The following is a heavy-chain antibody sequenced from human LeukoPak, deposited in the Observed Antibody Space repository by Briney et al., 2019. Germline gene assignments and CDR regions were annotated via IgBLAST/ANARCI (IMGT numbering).Heavy chain of an antibody. D-gene: IGHD3-10*02. CDR2: ISSSSSTI. CDR3: AELGITMIGGV. V-gene: IGHV3-48*01. J-gene: IGHJ6*04. Sequence: GGSLRLSCAASGFTFSSYSMNWVRQAPGKGLEWVSYISSSSSTIYCADSVKGRFTISRDNAKNSLYLQTNSLRAEDTAVYYCAELGITMIGGVWGKGTTVTISS. CDR1: GFTFSSYS.